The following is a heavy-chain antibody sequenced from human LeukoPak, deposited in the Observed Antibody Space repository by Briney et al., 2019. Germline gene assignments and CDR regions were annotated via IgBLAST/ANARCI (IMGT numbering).Heavy chain of an antibody. CDR2: IGTAGDT. CDR1: GFTFSSYD. Sequence: GGSLRLSCAASGFTFSSYDMHWVRQATGKGLEWVSAIGTAGDTYYPGSVKGRFTISRENAKNSLYLQMNSLRAGDTAVYYCASGGIYYDSNGYYSWYFQHWGQGTLVTVSS. CDR3: ASGGIYYDSNGYYSWYFQH. V-gene: IGHV3-13*01. J-gene: IGHJ1*01. D-gene: IGHD3-22*01.